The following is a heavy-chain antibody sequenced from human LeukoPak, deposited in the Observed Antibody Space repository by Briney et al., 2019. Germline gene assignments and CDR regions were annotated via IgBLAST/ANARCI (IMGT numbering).Heavy chain of an antibody. CDR2: ISGSGDST. J-gene: IGHJ6*02. CDR3: AKDPRGKYYGMDV. CDR1: GFTFSSYA. Sequence: PGGSLRLSCAASGFTFSSYAMSWVRQAPGKGLEWVSTISGSGDSTYYTDSVKGRFTISRDSSKNTLYLQMNSPRAEDAAVYYCAKDPRGKYYGMDVWGQGTTVSVSS. D-gene: IGHD3-10*01. V-gene: IGHV3-23*01.